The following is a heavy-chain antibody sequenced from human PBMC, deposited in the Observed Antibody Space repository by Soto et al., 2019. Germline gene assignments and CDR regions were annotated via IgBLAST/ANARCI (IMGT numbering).Heavy chain of an antibody. Sequence: GGSLRLSCAASGFTFSDYYMSWIRQAPGKGLEWVSYISSSGSTIYYADSVKGRFTISRDNAKNSLYLQMNSLRAEDTAVYYCARARSSGWPNNPELDYWGQGTLVTVSS. CDR1: GFTFSDYY. CDR2: ISSSGSTI. CDR3: ARARSSGWPNNPELDY. J-gene: IGHJ4*02. D-gene: IGHD6-19*01. V-gene: IGHV3-11*01.